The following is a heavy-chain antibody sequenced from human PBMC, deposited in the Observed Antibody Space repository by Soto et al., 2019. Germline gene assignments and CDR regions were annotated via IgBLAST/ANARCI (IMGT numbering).Heavy chain of an antibody. CDR2: ISNNGDGT. V-gene: IGHV3-64*01. Sequence: GGSLRLSCAASGFTFSAFAMHWVRLAPGRGLEYVSAISNNGDGTYYANSVKGRFIISRDNSKNTLFLHMDSLRSDDMAMYFCTRAPSLTLVYDHWGQGTLVTVSS. J-gene: IGHJ4*02. CDR3: TRAPSLTLVYDH. D-gene: IGHD3-9*01. CDR1: GFTFSAFA.